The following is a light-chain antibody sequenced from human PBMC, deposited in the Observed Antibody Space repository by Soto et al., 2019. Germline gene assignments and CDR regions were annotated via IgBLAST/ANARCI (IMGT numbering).Light chain of an antibody. J-gene: IGLJ2*01. Sequence: SYELTQPPSVSVAPGQTARITCGGNNIGSKGVHWYQQKPGQAPVLVVYDDSDRPSGIPERFPGSNSGNTATLTISRVEAGDEADYYCQVWDSSSDHPVVFGGGTKLTVL. CDR2: DDS. CDR3: QVWDSSSDHPVV. CDR1: NIGSKG. V-gene: IGLV3-21*02.